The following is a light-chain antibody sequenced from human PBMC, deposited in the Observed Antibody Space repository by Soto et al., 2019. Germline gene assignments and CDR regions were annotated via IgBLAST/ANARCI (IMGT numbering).Light chain of an antibody. V-gene: IGKV3-15*01. J-gene: IGKJ2*01. CDR3: QQYNHWPPYT. Sequence: VVLTQSPATLSLSPGERATLSCRASQSVNVNLAWHQQKPGQAPRLLIYGASTRAADVPARFSGSGSGTEFTLTISSLQSDDFAVYYWQQYNHWPPYTFGQGTKLEIK. CDR2: GAS. CDR1: QSVNVN.